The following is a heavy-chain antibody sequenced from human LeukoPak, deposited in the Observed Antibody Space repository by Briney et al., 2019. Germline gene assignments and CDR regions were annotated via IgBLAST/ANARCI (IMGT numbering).Heavy chain of an antibody. CDR3: AREHRGSSSLSFDY. CDR2: ISSSSSSI. Sequence: GVSLRLSRAASGCIFSSYSMNGVRQAPGKGLAWVSYISSSSSSIYYAASVKGRFTISRDNAKNSLYLQMNSLRDEDTAVYYCAREHRGSSSLSFDYWGQGILVTVSS. V-gene: IGHV3-48*02. D-gene: IGHD1-26*01. CDR1: GCIFSSYS. J-gene: IGHJ4*02.